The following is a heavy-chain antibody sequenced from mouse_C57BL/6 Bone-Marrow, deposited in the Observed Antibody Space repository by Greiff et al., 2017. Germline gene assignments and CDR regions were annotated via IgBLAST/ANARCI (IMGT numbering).Heavy chain of an antibody. V-gene: IGHV14-4*01. CDR1: GFNIKDDY. J-gene: IGHJ2*01. Sequence: VQLQQSGAELVRPGASVKLSCTASGFNIKDDYMHWVKQRPEQGLEWIGWIDPETGDTEYASKFQGKATITADTSSNAAYLQLSSLTSEDTAVYYCTLYLNPYYFDYWGQGTTLTVSS. D-gene: IGHD5-5*01. CDR2: IDPETGDT. CDR3: TLYLNPYYFDY.